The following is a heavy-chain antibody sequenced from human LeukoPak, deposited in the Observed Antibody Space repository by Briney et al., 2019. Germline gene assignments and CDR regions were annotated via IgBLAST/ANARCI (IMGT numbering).Heavy chain of an antibody. Sequence: GGSLRLSCAASGFTFSDYYMSWIRQAPGKGLEWVSYISSSGSTLYYADSVKGRFTISRDNSKNTLYLQMNSLRAEDTAVYYCAREGYGGNPDYWGQGTLVTVSS. V-gene: IGHV3-11*01. CDR1: GFTFSDYY. CDR3: AREGYGGNPDY. D-gene: IGHD4-23*01. CDR2: ISSSGSTL. J-gene: IGHJ4*02.